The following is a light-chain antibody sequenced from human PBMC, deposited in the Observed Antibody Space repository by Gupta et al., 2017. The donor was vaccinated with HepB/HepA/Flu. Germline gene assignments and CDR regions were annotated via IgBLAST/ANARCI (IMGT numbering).Light chain of an antibody. CDR3: NSQDSGGNHVV. J-gene: IGLJ2*01. CDR1: SLRSYY. Sequence: SSELTQDPAVSVALGQTVRITCQGDSLRSYYASWYQQKPGQAHVLVIDGKNNRPSGIPDRFSCSSSGKKAYWNITVAQAEDEADDDYNSQDSGGNHVVFGGGTKLTVL. CDR2: GKN. V-gene: IGLV3-19*01.